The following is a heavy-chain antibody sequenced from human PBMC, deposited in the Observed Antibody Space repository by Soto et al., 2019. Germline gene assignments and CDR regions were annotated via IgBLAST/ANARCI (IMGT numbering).Heavy chain of an antibody. CDR2: MNPNSGNT. D-gene: IGHD3-16*01. CDR1: GYTFTSYD. CDR3: ARLLNKWGTPPGY. Sequence: ASVKVSCKASGYTFTSYDINWVRQATGQGLEWMGWMNPNSGNTGYAQKFQGRVTMTRNTSISTAYMELSSLRSEDTAVYYCARLLNKWGTPPGYWGQGTLVTVSS. J-gene: IGHJ4*02. V-gene: IGHV1-8*01.